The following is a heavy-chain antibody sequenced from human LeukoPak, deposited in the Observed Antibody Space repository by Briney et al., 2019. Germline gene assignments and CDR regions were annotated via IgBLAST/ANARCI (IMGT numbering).Heavy chain of an antibody. D-gene: IGHD6-13*01. V-gene: IGHV1-18*01. J-gene: IGHJ4*02. Sequence: EASVKVSCKASGGTFSSYGISWVRQAPGQGLEWMGWISAYNGNTNYAQKLQGRVTMTTDTSTSTAYMELRSLRSDDTAVYYCARSLIVYGSSWSPGHFDYWGQGTLVTVSS. CDR2: ISAYNGNT. CDR3: ARSLIVYGSSWSPGHFDY. CDR1: GGTFSSYG.